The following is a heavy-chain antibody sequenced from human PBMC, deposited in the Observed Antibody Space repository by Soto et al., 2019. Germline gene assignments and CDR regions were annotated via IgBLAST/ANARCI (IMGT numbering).Heavy chain of an antibody. CDR2: ISGSGGTT. Sequence: GGSLRLSCVASGFTFNSYAMSWVRQAPGKGLEWVSAISGSGGTTYYAASVKGRFTISRDNSKNTLYLQMNSLRAEDTAVYYCAKDPTYYDILTGYNSIDYWGQGTLVTVSS. CDR3: AKDPTYYDILTGYNSIDY. CDR1: GFTFNSYA. J-gene: IGHJ4*02. D-gene: IGHD3-9*01. V-gene: IGHV3-23*01.